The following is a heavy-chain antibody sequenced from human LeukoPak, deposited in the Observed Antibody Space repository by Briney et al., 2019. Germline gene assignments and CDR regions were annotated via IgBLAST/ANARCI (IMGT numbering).Heavy chain of an antibody. CDR2: ISSSSSYI. V-gene: IGHV3-21*04. D-gene: IGHD3-10*01. CDR1: GFTFSSYS. Sequence: GGSLRLSRAASGFTFSSYSMNWVRQAPGKGLEWVSSISSSSSYIYYADSVKGRFTISRDNSKNTLYLQMNSLRAEDTAVYYCAKDPAYDYYYDSGSYYNYFEYWGQGTLVTVSS. CDR3: AKDPAYDYYYDSGSYYNYFEY. J-gene: IGHJ4*02.